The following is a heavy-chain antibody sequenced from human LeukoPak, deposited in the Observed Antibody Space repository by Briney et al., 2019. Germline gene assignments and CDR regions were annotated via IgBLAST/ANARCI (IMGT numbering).Heavy chain of an antibody. J-gene: IGHJ4*02. CDR1: GGSISSGGYC. CDR2: IYYSGST. D-gene: IGHD3-10*01. V-gene: IGHV4-31*03. Sequence: PSETLSLTCTVSGGSISSGGYCWSWIRQHPGKGLEWIGYIYYSGSTYYNPSLKSRVTISVDTSKNQFSLKLSSVTAADTAVYYCARSYGSGSAGYDYWGQGTLVTVSS. CDR3: ARSYGSGSAGYDY.